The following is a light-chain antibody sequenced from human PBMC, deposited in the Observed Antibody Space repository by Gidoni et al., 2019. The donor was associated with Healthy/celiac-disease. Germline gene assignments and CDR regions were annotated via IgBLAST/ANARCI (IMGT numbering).Light chain of an antibody. CDR1: QGISSY. Sequence: AIRITQSPSSLSASTGDRVTITCRASQGISSYLAWYQQKPGKAPKLLIYAASTLQSGVPSRFSGSGSGTDFTLTISCLQSEYFATYYCQQYYSYSFTFGPGTKVDIK. V-gene: IGKV1-8*01. J-gene: IGKJ3*01. CDR3: QQYYSYSFT. CDR2: AAS.